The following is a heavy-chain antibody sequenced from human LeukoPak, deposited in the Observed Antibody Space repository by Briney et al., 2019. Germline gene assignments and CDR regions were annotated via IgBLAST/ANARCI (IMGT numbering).Heavy chain of an antibody. CDR2: ISHIGNA. CDR3: ARGVQKSGWYLDS. Sequence: SETLSLTCGVHGGSFSDYYWTWIRQPPGRGLEWIEEISHIGNAIYSPSLTSRVTISIDTSHNQFSLKLTSVTAADTALYYCARGVQKSGWYLDSWGQGTLVTVSS. V-gene: IGHV4-34*01. CDR1: GGSFSDYY. D-gene: IGHD6-19*01. J-gene: IGHJ4*02.